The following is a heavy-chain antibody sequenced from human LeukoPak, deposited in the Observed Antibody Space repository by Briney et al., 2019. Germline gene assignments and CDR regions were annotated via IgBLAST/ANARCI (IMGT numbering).Heavy chain of an antibody. D-gene: IGHD4/OR15-4a*01. J-gene: IGHJ5*02. CDR1: GFTFSSYT. V-gene: IGHV3-21*01. CDR2: ISGSSSHK. CDR3: VRIPNSANFPNWFDP. Sequence: GGSLRLSCAASGFTFSSYTINWVRQAPGKGLEWISSISGSSSHKYYADSEKGRFTISRDNAKDSLYLQMNSLRAEDTALYYCVRIPNSANFPNWFDPWGQGTLVTVSS.